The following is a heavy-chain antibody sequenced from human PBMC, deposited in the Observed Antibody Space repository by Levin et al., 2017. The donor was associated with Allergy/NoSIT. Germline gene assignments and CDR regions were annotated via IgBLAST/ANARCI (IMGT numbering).Heavy chain of an antibody. CDR1: GFTFSYYP. D-gene: IGHD6-19*01. Sequence: GGSLRLSCGGSGFTFSYYPMAWVRQAPGKGLEWVSTISGNSARTDYADSVRGRFTISRDNSDNTVSLQMNSLRAEDTAVYYCAKEVAGISVFDYWGQGTLVTVSS. J-gene: IGHJ4*02. CDR2: ISGNSART. CDR3: AKEVAGISVFDY. V-gene: IGHV3-23*01.